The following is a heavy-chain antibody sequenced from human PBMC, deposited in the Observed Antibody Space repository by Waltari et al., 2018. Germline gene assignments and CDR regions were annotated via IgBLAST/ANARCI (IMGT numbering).Heavy chain of an antibody. CDR1: GGSISSSSSY. V-gene: IGHV4-39*07. CDR2: IYYSVST. Sequence: QLQLQESGPGLVKPSETLSLTCTVSGGSISSSSSYWGWIRQPPGKGLEWIGSIYYSVSTYYNPSLKSRVTISVDTSKNQFSLKLSSVTAADTAVYYCARPDQKRITMVRGVTAFDIWGQGTMVTVSS. J-gene: IGHJ3*02. D-gene: IGHD3-10*01. CDR3: ARPDQKRITMVRGVTAFDI.